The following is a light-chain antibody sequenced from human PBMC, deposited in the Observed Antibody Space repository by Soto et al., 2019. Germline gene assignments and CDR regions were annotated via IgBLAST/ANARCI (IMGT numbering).Light chain of an antibody. J-gene: IGKJ3*01. CDR2: DAS. CDR1: QSVSNTY. Sequence: ETVLTQSPGTLSLSPGERATLSCRASQSVSNTYLAWYQQKPGQAPRLLIYDASSRATGIPDRFSGSGSGTDFTLTISRLEPEDFAVYYCQQYGTSSGLLTFGPGTKVDIK. CDR3: QQYGTSSGLLT. V-gene: IGKV3-20*01.